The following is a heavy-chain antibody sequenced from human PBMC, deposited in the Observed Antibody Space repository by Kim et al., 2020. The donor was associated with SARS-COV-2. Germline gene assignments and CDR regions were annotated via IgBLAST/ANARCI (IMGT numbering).Heavy chain of an antibody. V-gene: IGHV3-15*01. J-gene: IGHJ4*02. CDR2: IKSKTTGGTK. CDR3: TTFCDFVVVPAATGSPPRRSSWPDY. D-gene: IGHD2-2*01. CDR1: GFTFSNAW. Sequence: GGSLRLSCAASGFTFSNAWMSWVRQAPGKGLEWVGRIKSKTTGGTKDYAAPVKASSTISRDDSKNTLYRQMNSLKTEDTPVSYCTTFCDFVVVPAATGSPPRRSSWPDYWGQGTLVTVSS.